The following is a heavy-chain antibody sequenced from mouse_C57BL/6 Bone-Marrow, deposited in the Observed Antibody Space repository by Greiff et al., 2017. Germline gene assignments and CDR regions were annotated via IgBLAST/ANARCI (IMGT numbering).Heavy chain of an antibody. CDR1: GYTFTSYW. J-gene: IGHJ4*01. CDR2: INPSSGYT. CDR3: ARSADAMDY. Sequence: QVQLKEPGAELVKPGASVKLSCKASGYTFTSYWMHWVKQRPGQGLEWIGYINPSSGYTKYNQKFKNKATLTADKSSSTAYMQLSSLTYEDSAVYYCARSADAMDYWGQGTSVTVSS. V-gene: IGHV1-7*01.